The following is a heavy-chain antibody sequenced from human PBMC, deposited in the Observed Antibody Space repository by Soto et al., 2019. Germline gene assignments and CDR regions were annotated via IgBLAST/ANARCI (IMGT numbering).Heavy chain of an antibody. J-gene: IGHJ6*02. D-gene: IGHD2-2*01. CDR2: IYYSGST. CDR3: ARQEYCSSTSCYTNYYYYYGMDV. CDR1: GGSISSSSYY. V-gene: IGHV4-39*01. Sequence: SETLSLTCTVSGGSISSSSYYWGWIRQPPGKGLEWIGSIYYSGSTYYNPSLKSRVTISVDTSKNQFSLKLSSVTAADTAVYYCARQEYCSSTSCYTNYYYYYGMDVWGQGTTVTVSS.